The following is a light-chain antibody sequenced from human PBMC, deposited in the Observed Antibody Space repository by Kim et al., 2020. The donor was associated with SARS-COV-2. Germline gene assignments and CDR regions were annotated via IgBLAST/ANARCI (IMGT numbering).Light chain of an antibody. V-gene: IGKV4-1*01. CDR1: QSVLYTDTNQNC. CDR2: WAS. Sequence: ATINCKSSQSVLYTDTNQNCLAWYQQKPGRPPKLLIYWASTRVSGVPDRFSGSGSGTDFTLTISSLQAEDVAVYFCHQNYSSPLTFGGGTKVDIK. CDR3: HQNYSSPLT. J-gene: IGKJ4*01.